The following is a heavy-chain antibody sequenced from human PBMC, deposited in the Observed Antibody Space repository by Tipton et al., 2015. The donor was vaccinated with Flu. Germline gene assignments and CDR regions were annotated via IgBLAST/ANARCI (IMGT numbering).Heavy chain of an antibody. CDR2: VHRTGSP. CDR1: GDSIGSGYF. Sequence: GSLRLSCSVSGDSIGSGYFWGWIRQPPGKGLEWIGIVHRTGSPYYNPSLRSRVIMTVDGAKNQFSLRLTSVTATDTAVYYCVRRDYSNYVSEPKNWFDPWGPGTLVTVSS. CDR3: VRRDYSNYVSEPKNWFDP. D-gene: IGHD4-11*01. V-gene: IGHV4-38-2*01. J-gene: IGHJ5*02.